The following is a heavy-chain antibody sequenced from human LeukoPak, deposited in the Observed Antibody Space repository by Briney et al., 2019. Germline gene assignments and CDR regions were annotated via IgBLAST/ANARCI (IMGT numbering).Heavy chain of an antibody. CDR3: ARGFAGYSSDVDYFDY. CDR2: ISSTSDSI. Sequence: GGSLRLSCVASGFTFSTYSMSWVRQAPGMGLEWVSYISSTSDSIYYADSVKGRFTVSRDNAKSSVYLQMNSLRAEDTAVYYCARGFAGYSSDVDYFDYWGQGTLVTVSS. D-gene: IGHD6-25*01. J-gene: IGHJ4*02. V-gene: IGHV3-48*04. CDR1: GFTFSTYS.